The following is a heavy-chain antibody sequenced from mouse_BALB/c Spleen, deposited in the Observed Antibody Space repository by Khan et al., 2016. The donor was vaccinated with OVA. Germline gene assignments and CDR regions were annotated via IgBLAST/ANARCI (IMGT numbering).Heavy chain of an antibody. CDR3: ARQPYYHYNVMDY. CDR1: GFSFANYG. CDR2: MWGDGST. J-gene: IGHJ4*01. Sequence: QMQLEESGPGLVAPSQSLSITCTLSGFSFANYGVHWVRQPPGKGLEWLVLMWGDGSTSYNSVLKSRLTVSTDNSRSQVFLNLNSLHTDDPAMYFGARQPYYHYNVMDYWGQGTSVTVSS. V-gene: IGHV2-6-1*01. D-gene: IGHD2-10*01.